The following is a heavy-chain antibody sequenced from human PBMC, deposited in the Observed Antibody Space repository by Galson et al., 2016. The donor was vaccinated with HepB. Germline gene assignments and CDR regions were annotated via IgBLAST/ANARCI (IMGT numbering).Heavy chain of an antibody. V-gene: IGHV3-23*01. CDR1: GFTFSRYG. J-gene: IGHJ5*02. Sequence: SLRLSCAGSGFTFSRYGMTWVRQAPGKGLEDVSSISMSGNSRDYAESVKGRFTISRDNSRSMLFLQMTSLRVEDTAVYYCARENFWKLDQWGQGTLVTVSS. CDR3: ARENFWKLDQ. D-gene: IGHD3-3*01. CDR2: ISMSGNSR.